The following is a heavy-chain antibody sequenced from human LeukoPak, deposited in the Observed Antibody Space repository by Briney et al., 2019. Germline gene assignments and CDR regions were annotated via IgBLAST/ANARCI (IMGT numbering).Heavy chain of an antibody. CDR2: INWSGDSS. Sequence: GGSLRLSCAASGFTFHNYGMSWVRQVPGKGLEWVSGINWSGDSSSYADSVKGRFTVSRDNAQNSLYLQMNSLRAEDTALYFCARDDVSSTISPPYYMDVWGEGITVTVSS. CDR1: GFTFHNYG. CDR3: ARDDVSSTISPPYYMDV. J-gene: IGHJ6*03. V-gene: IGHV3-20*04. D-gene: IGHD2-2*01.